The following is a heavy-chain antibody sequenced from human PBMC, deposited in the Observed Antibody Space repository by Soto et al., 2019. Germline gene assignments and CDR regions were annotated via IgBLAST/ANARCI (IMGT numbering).Heavy chain of an antibody. CDR1: GFTFSNYA. Sequence: GGSLRLSCAASGFTFSNYAMYWVRQAPGKGLEWVSTVGGSGGGINYADSVKGRFTISRDNSKNTLYLQMSSLRAEDTAVYYCAKDFYDFWSGYSGATDYWGQGTLVTVSS. V-gene: IGHV3-23*01. CDR3: AKDFYDFWSGYSGATDY. J-gene: IGHJ4*02. CDR2: VGGSGGGI. D-gene: IGHD3-3*01.